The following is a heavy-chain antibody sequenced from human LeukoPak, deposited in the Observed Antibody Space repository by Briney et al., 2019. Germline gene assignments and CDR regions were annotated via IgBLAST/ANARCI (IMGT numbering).Heavy chain of an antibody. D-gene: IGHD2-15*01. CDR3: AGGGVVVVAATAYDY. CDR2: IYYSGST. V-gene: IGHV4-39*01. CDR1: GGSISSSSYY. Sequence: SETLSHTCTVSGGSISSSSYYWGWIRQPPGKGLEWIGSIYYSGSTYYNPSLKSRVTISVDTSKNQFSLKLSSVTAADTAVYYCAGGGVVVVAATAYDYWGQGTLVTVSS. J-gene: IGHJ4*02.